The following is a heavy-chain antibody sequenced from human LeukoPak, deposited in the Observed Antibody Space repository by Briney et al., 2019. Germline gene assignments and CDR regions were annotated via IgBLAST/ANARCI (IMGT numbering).Heavy chain of an antibody. CDR3: ARVGIAAAGYYFDY. CDR1: GYTFTSYD. CDR2: MNPNSGNT. V-gene: IGHV1-8*03. J-gene: IGHJ4*02. D-gene: IGHD6-13*01. Sequence: ASVKVSCKASGYTFTSYDINWVRQATGQGLEWMGWMNPNSGNTGYAQKFQGRVTITRNTSISTAYMELSSLRSEDTAVYYCARVGIAAAGYYFDYWGQGTLVTVSS.